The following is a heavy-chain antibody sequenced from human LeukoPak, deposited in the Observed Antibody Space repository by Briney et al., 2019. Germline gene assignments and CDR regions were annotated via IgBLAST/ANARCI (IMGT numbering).Heavy chain of an antibody. D-gene: IGHD2-21*02. CDR2: IYHGGST. J-gene: IGHJ4*02. CDR1: GYSISRGYY. V-gene: IGHV4-38-2*02. CDR3: ARDLASCAGDCYSDGFDY. Sequence: SETLSLTCTVSGYSISRGYYWGWIRQSPGKGLEWIGSIYHGGSTYYNPSLRSRVIVSVDTSKNHFSLKMSSVTAADTAVYYCARDLASCAGDCYSDGFDYWGQGTLITVSS.